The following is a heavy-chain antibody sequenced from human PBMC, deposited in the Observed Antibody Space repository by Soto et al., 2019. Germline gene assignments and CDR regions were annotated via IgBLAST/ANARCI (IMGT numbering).Heavy chain of an antibody. CDR1: AFNYVGFG. V-gene: IGHV3-74*01. J-gene: IGHJ4*02. D-gene: IGHD1-26*01. CDR3: ATSKGGGSYLALPY. Sequence: CLGHLCAVSAFNYVGFGVHRVRQAPGKGMVWVSLINSDGSSTSYADSVKGRFTIYRDNAKNTLYLQMNSLRAEDTAVYYCATSKGGGSYLALPYWGQGTLVTVSS. CDR2: INSDGSST.